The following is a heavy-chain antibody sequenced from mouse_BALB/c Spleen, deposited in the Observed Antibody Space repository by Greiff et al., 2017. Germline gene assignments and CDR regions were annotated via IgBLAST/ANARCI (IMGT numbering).Heavy chain of an antibody. CDR1: GYTFTDYE. V-gene: IGHV1-15*01. CDR2: IDPETGGT. CDR3: TEGMILYFDY. J-gene: IGHJ2*01. D-gene: IGHD2-3*01. Sequence: QVQLKESGAELVRPGASVTLSCKASGYTFTDYEMHWVKQTPVHGLEWIGAIDPETGGTAYNQKFKGKATLTADKSSSTAYMELRSLTSEDSAVYYCTEGMILYFDYWGQGTTLTVSS.